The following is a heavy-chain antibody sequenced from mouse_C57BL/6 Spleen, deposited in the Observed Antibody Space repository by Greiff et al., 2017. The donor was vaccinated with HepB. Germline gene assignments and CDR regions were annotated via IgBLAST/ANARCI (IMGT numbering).Heavy chain of an antibody. CDR1: GFTFSDYG. D-gene: IGHD1-1*01. J-gene: IGHJ1*03. Sequence: EVQGVESGGGLVKPGGSLKLSCAASGFTFSDYGMHWVRQAPEKGLEWVAYISSGSSTIYYADTVKGRFTISRDNAKNTLFLQMTSLRSEDTAMYYCARPQRDYGSSVWYFDVWGTGTTVTVSS. V-gene: IGHV5-17*01. CDR2: ISSGSSTI. CDR3: ARPQRDYGSSVWYFDV.